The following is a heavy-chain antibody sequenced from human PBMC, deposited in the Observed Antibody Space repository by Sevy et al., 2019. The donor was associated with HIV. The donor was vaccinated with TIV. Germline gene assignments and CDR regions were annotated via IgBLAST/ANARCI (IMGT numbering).Heavy chain of an antibody. CDR3: ARDYYVSSGYFSY. J-gene: IGHJ4*02. Sequence: GGSLRLSCAASGFTFSSYAMHWVRQAPGKGLEWVAVISYDGSNKYYADSVKGRFTISRDNSKNTRYLQMNSLRAEDTAVYYCARDYYVSSGYFSYWGQGTLVTVSS. V-gene: IGHV3-30-3*01. CDR1: GFTFSSYA. D-gene: IGHD3-22*01. CDR2: ISYDGSNK.